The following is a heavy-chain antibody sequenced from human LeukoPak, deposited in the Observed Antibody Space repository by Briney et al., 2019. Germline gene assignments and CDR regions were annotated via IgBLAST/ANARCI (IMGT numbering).Heavy chain of an antibody. CDR2: NSYSGNT. V-gene: IGHV4-59*01. Sequence: SETLSLTCTVSGGSISSYYWTWIRQPPGKGLEWIGYNSYSGNTNYNPSHKSRVTISVDMSKSQFSLKLSSVTAADTAVYYCARAGSGWSFDYWGQGTLVTVSS. CDR1: GGSISSYY. D-gene: IGHD6-19*01. J-gene: IGHJ4*02. CDR3: ARAGSGWSFDY.